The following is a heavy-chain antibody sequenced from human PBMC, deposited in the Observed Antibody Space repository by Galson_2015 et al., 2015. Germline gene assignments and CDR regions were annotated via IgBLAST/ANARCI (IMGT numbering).Heavy chain of an antibody. D-gene: IGHD5-12*01. CDR1: GFTFSGYY. CDR2: ISSSGSTI. J-gene: IGHJ6*02. CDR3: ARVRGEYSGYDSSYIYYYYYGMDV. V-gene: IGHV3-11*01. Sequence: SLRLSCAASGFTFSGYYMSWIRQAPGKGLEWVSYISSSGSTIYYADSVKGRFTISRDNAKNSLYLQMNSLRAEDTAVYYCARVRGEYSGYDSSYIYYYYYGMDVWGQGTTVTVSS.